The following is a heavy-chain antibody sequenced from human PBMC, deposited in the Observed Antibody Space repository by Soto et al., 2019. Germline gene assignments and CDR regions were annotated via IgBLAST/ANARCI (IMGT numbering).Heavy chain of an antibody. D-gene: IGHD2-2*01. CDR2: VSGSGGTT. CDR3: ARYCSPTSCTIRYVMDV. CDR1: GFTFSTYA. J-gene: IGHJ6*02. Sequence: EVQLLESGGGLVQPGGSLRLSCVASGFTFSTYAMSWVRQAPREGLEWVSVVSGSGGTTYYADSVKGRFTISRDNSKNTLYLQMNSLRAEDSATYYCARYCSPTSCTIRYVMDVWGQGTTVTVSS. V-gene: IGHV3-23*01.